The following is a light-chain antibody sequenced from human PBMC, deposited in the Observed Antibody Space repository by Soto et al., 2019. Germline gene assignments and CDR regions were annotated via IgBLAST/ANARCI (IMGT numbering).Light chain of an antibody. V-gene: IGKV3-15*01. CDR2: GAS. Sequence: IEMTQSPATLSVSPGERATLSCRTSLGVSSSLDWYQQKPGQAPRLLIAGASTRATGIPARFSGSGSGTEFALTICGLQSEDVAVYYCQQYNTWPRTFGQGPKVEI. CDR1: LGVSSS. J-gene: IGKJ1*01. CDR3: QQYNTWPRT.